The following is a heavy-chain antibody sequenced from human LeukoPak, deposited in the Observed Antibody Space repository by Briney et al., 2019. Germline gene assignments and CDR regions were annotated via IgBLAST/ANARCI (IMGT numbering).Heavy chain of an antibody. CDR3: ARVRGGIDSSGWYNWFDP. CDR1: GDSFTSYW. Sequence: GESLRISCKGSGDSFTSYWISWVRQMPGKGLEWMGRIDPSDSYTNYSPSFQGHVTISADKSISTAYLQWSSLKASDTAMYYCARVRGGIDSSGWYNWFDPWGQGTLVTVSS. D-gene: IGHD6-19*01. J-gene: IGHJ5*02. CDR2: IDPSDSYT. V-gene: IGHV5-10-1*01.